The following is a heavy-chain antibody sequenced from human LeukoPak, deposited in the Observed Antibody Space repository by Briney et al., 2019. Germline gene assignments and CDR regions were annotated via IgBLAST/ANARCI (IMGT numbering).Heavy chain of an antibody. V-gene: IGHV1-46*01. CDR1: GYTSTNYY. CDR2: INPSGDDT. D-gene: IGHD4-23*01. Sequence: ASVKVSCKTSGYTSTNYYMHWVRQAPGQGLEWMGIINPSGDDTTYPQKFQGRVTMTRDTSTSTVYMELSGLRSDDTAVYYCARHDLGGTSPFDYWGQGTLVTVSS. J-gene: IGHJ4*02. CDR3: ARHDLGGTSPFDY.